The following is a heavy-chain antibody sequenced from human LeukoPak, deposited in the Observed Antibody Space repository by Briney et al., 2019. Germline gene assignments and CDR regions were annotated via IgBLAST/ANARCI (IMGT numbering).Heavy chain of an antibody. CDR2: IFHSGST. CDR1: SGSIFRSNW. CDR3: ARGRGIWSGYYSWFDP. J-gene: IGHJ5*02. V-gene: IGHV4-4*02. D-gene: IGHD3-3*01. Sequence: PSETLSLTCAVPSGSIFRSNWWSWVRQPPGKGLEWIGQIFHSGSTSYSPSLKSRVTISVDKSKNQFSLRLTSVTAADTAVYYCARGRGIWSGYYSWFDPWGQGTLVTVSS.